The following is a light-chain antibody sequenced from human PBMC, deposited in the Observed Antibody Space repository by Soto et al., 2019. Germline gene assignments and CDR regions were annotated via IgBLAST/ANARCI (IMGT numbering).Light chain of an antibody. CDR2: DVN. Sequence: QSVLTQPASVSGSPGQSITLSCTGTSSDIGGYDYVSWYQRHPGKAPKLIIYDVNNRPSGVSNRFSGSKSGNTASLTISGLQAEDXADYYCTSYASGSTHVVFGGGTKVTVL. CDR3: TSYASGSTHVV. CDR1: SSDIGGYDY. V-gene: IGLV2-14*01. J-gene: IGLJ2*01.